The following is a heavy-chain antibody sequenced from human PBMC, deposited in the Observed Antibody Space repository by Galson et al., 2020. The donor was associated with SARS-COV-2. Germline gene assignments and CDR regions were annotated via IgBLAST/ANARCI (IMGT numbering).Heavy chain of an antibody. CDR1: GGSISSGGYY. CDR3: ARERSFDYDYVWGSYRYTYYYFDY. Sequence: SETLSLTCTVSGGSISSGGYYWSWIRQHPGKGLEWIGYIYYSGCTYYNPSLKSRVTISVDTPKNQFSLKLSSVTAADTAVYYCARERSFDYDYVWGSYRYTYYYFDYWGQGTLVTVSS. D-gene: IGHD3-16*02. V-gene: IGHV4-31*03. CDR2: IYYSGCT. J-gene: IGHJ4*02.